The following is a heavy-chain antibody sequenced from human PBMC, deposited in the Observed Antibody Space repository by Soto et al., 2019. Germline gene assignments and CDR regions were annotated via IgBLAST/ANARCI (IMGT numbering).Heavy chain of an antibody. CDR1: GGTFSSYA. D-gene: IGHD3-22*01. J-gene: IGHJ4*02. CDR3: ASLRYYYDSSGYPIPPAPFDY. CDR2: IIPIFVTA. V-gene: IGHV1-69*06. Sequence: SVKVSCKASGGTFSSYAISWVRQAPGQGLEWMGGIIPIFVTANYAQKFQGRVTITADKSTSTAYMELSSLRSEDTAVYYCASLRYYYDSSGYPIPPAPFDYSGQGTLVTVSS.